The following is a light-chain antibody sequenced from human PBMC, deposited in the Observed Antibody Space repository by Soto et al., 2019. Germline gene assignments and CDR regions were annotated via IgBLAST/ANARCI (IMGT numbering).Light chain of an antibody. J-gene: IGLJ3*02. V-gene: IGLV1-44*01. CDR2: TFA. Sequence: QSVLTQHPSASGTPGQRVTISCSGSSSNIGSNAVNWYQQLPGTAPKLLIYTFAQRPSGVPDRFSGSKSGTSASLAISGLQSEDEADYYCASWDVSLNAWVFGGGTKLTVL. CDR3: ASWDVSLNAWV. CDR1: SSNIGSNA.